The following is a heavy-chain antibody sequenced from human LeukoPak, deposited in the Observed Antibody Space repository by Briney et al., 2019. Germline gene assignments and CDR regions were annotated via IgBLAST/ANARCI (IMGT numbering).Heavy chain of an antibody. V-gene: IGHV1-18*01. CDR1: GYTFSTYG. J-gene: IGHJ5*02. Sequence: GASVKVSCKASGYTFSTYGLMWVRQAPGQGLEWMGWINTNNGNTNCAQKFQGRVTMTTDTSTSTGYMELRSLRSDDTAVYYCARKRCTGDCYLFDPWGQGTLVTVSS. D-gene: IGHD2-21*02. CDR2: INTNNGNT. CDR3: ARKRCTGDCYLFDP.